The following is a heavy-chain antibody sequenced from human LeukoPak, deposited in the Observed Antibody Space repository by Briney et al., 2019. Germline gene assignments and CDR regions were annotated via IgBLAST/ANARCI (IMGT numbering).Heavy chain of an antibody. CDR1: GGTFSSYA. CDR3: DSYGYSFDY. V-gene: IGHV1-46*01. CDR2: INPSGGST. J-gene: IGHJ4*02. Sequence: ASVKVSCKASGGTFSSYAISWVRQAPGQGLEWMGIINPSGGSTSYAQKFQGRVTMTRDTSTSTVYMELSSLRSEDTAVYCCDSYGYSFDYWGQGTLVTVSS. D-gene: IGHD5-18*01.